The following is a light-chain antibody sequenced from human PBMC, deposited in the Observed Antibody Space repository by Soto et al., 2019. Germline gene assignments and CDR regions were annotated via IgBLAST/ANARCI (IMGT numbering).Light chain of an antibody. Sequence: EIVLTQSPGTLSLSPGERATLSCRASQSVSSSYLAWYQQKPGQAPRLLIYGASSRHTGIPDRFSGSGSGKDFTLTISRLEPEDFAVYYCQQYGSSPLTFGQGTKVEIK. V-gene: IGKV3-20*01. J-gene: IGKJ1*01. CDR3: QQYGSSPLT. CDR1: QSVSSSY. CDR2: GAS.